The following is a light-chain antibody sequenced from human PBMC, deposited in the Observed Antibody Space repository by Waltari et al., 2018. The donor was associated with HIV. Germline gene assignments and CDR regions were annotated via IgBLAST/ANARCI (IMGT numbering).Light chain of an antibody. V-gene: IGLV1-44*01. CDR1: TSNIGRNY. CDR2: SDN. Sequence: QSVLTQPPSASGTPGQRVTISCSGTTSNIGRNYVNWYQQFPGTAPKRLIESDNQRPAGVPDRISSSKSGTSASRAISGRQVEDEAEYYCAAWDDSLNGREVFGGGTKLTVL. CDR3: AAWDDSLNGREV. J-gene: IGLJ2*01.